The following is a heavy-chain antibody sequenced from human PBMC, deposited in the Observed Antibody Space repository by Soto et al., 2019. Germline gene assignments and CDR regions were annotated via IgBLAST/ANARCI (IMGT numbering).Heavy chain of an antibody. D-gene: IGHD5-18*01. J-gene: IGHJ4*02. V-gene: IGHV4-4*02. CDR3: ARWGDWMQQVL. CDR2: IYHSGST. Sequence: QVQLQESGPGLVKPSGTLSVTCGVSGGSIRSNKWWSWVRQPPGKGLEWIGEIYHSGSTNYNPSRKRRVTISVDQSKNQFSLKLNSVTAADTAVYYCARWGDWMQQVLWGQGTLVTVSS. CDR1: GGSIRSNKW.